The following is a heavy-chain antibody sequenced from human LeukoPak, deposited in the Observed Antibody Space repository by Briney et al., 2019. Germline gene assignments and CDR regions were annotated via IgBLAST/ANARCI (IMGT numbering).Heavy chain of an antibody. CDR2: IRDSGAST. V-gene: IGHV3-23*01. J-gene: IGHJ4*02. Sequence: GGSLRLSCAGSGFTFNSYAMNWVRQAPGKGLEWVSGIRDSGASTYYADSVKGRFTISRDNSNNTLCLQMNSLRAEDTAVYYCAKGVSGSGWYGNPNDYWGQGTLVIVSS. CDR1: GFTFNSYA. D-gene: IGHD6-19*01. CDR3: AKGVSGSGWYGNPNDY.